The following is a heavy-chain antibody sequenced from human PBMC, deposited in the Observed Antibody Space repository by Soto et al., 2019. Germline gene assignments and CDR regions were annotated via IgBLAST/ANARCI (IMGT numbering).Heavy chain of an antibody. V-gene: IGHV1-46*03. CDR3: TRVYCSGGSCYSIDS. Sequence: ASVKVSCKASGYTFTSNYMHWVRQAPGQGLEWMGIINPSNSTTYAQKFQGRVTMTRDTSTSTVYMELSSLRSEDTAVYYCTRVYCSGGSCYSIDSWGQGTLVTVSS. CDR2: INPSNST. CDR1: GYTFTSNY. D-gene: IGHD2-15*01. J-gene: IGHJ4*02.